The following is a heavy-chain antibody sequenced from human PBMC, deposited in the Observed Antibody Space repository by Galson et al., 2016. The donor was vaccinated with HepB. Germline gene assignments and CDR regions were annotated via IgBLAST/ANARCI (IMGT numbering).Heavy chain of an antibody. J-gene: IGHJ4*02. V-gene: IGHV3-48*03. CDR1: GFSMRSYE. Sequence: SLRLSCAASGFSMRSYEMNWVRQAPGKGLEWISYIRNTGSIMYYADSVKGRFTISRDNTNNSLSLQMNSLRVEDTAVYYCARASPSSIPGRPWGEFTEFYFDQGGRGTLVTVSS. D-gene: IGHD2-21*01. CDR2: IRNTGSIM. CDR3: ARASPSSIPGRPWGEFTEFYFDQ.